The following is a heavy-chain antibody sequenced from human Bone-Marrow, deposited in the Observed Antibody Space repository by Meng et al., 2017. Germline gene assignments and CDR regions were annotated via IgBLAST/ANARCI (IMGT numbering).Heavy chain of an antibody. CDR2: INSNSDGGTT. Sequence: GESLKISCVASGFRVTDAWMSWVRQAPGKGLEWVGRINSNSDGGTTDYAAPVKGRFTISRDDSKNTLYLEMNSLITEDTAVYFCATGAAAADHWGQGTLVT. CDR3: ATGAAAADH. CDR1: GFRVTDAW. D-gene: IGHD6-13*01. J-gene: IGHJ4*02. V-gene: IGHV3-15*01.